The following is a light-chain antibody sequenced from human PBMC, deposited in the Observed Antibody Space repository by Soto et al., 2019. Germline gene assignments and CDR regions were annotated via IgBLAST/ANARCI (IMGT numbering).Light chain of an antibody. Sequence: QPALTQPASVSGSPGQSITISCTGTSSDIGRYSYVSWYQQHPGKAPKLIIYEVSFRPSGISTRFSGSKSDNTASLTNSGLQAEDEADYFCSSDSTTSSPHVLFGRVTKLTVL. J-gene: IGLJ2*01. CDR3: SSDSTTSSPHVL. CDR2: EVS. CDR1: SSDIGRYSY. V-gene: IGLV2-14*01.